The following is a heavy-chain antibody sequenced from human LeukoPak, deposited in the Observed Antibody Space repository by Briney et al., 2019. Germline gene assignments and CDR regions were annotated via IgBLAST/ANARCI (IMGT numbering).Heavy chain of an antibody. V-gene: IGHV1-18*01. CDR1: TSR. D-gene: IGHD3-22*01. CDR3: ARDLWNFYDDSGYNRDFDS. J-gene: IGHJ5*01. CDR2: IGTYGGDT. Sequence: ASVKVSCKATSRISWVRQAPGQGLEWMGWIGTYGGDTYYAQRFQGRITVTTDTSTSTVYMELRNLRSDDTAVYYCARDLWNFYDDSGYNRDFDSWGQGTLVTVSS.